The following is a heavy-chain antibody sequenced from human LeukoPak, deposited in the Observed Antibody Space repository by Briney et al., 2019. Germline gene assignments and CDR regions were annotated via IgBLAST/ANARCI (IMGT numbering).Heavy chain of an antibody. J-gene: IGHJ4*02. CDR3: TRGWDCSSTSCSYFDY. Sequence: QSGGSLRLSCTASGFTFGDYAMSWVRQAPGKGREWVGFIRSKAYGRATEYAASVKGRFTISRDDSKSIAYLQMNSLKTEDTAVYYCTRGWDCSSTSCSYFDYWGQGTLVTVSS. D-gene: IGHD2-2*01. V-gene: IGHV3-49*04. CDR1: GFTFGDYA. CDR2: IRSKAYGRAT.